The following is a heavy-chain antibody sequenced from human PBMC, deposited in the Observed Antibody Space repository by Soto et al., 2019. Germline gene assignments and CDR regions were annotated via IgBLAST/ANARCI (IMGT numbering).Heavy chain of an antibody. D-gene: IGHD3-9*01. CDR3: AREYYGLLTGYYTDY. J-gene: IGHJ4*02. Sequence: EVQLVESGGDLVQRGGALRLSCAASGFPFSSFWVHRGRHTPGEGPGWVARISGDGVTTYYADSVTGRFTVSRDNAKNTLSLQISGLRAEDTAVYYCAREYYGLLTGYYTDYWGQGTLVSVSS. V-gene: IGHV3-74*01. CDR1: GFPFSSFW. CDR2: ISGDGVTT.